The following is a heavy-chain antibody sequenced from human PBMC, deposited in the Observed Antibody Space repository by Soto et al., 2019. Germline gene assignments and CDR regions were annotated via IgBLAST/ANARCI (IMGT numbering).Heavy chain of an antibody. CDR2: IWYDGSNK. Sequence: QVQLVESGGGVVQPGRSLRLSCAASGFTFSSYGMHWVRQAPGKGLEWVSVIWYDGSNKYYAASVKGRFTISRYNSRHALYLLMNSLRAEDTAVYYCARDGDSSGWSKLPTRDLRPKYYSYGMDVWGQGTTVTVSS. D-gene: IGHD6-19*01. CDR1: GFTFSSYG. V-gene: IGHV3-33*01. CDR3: ARDGDSSGWSKLPTRDLRPKYYSYGMDV. J-gene: IGHJ6*02.